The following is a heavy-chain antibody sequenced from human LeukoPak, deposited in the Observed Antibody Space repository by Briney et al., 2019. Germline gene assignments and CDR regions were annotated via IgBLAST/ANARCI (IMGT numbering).Heavy chain of an antibody. V-gene: IGHV3-49*03. Sequence: GGSLRLSCTGSGFTFGDYSMTWFRQAPGKGLEWVSFIRNKVAGGTAEYAASVKDRFTISRDDSKSIAYLQMNSLKTEGTAVYYCTRDRVMTDYWGQGTLVTVSS. CDR3: TRDRVMTDY. CDR2: IRNKVAGGTA. J-gene: IGHJ4*02. D-gene: IGHD2-21*01. CDR1: GFTFGDYS.